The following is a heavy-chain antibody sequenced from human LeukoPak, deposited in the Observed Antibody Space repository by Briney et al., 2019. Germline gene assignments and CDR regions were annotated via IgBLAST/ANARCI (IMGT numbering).Heavy chain of an antibody. Sequence: PGRSLRLSCAASGFTFSSYAMHWVRQAPGKGLEWVAVISYDGSNKYYADSVKGRFTISRDNSKNTLYLQMNSLRAEDTAVYYCARDAKGVLWFRDSPWDYYYYGMDVWGKGTTVTVSS. J-gene: IGHJ6*04. CDR3: ARDAKGVLWFRDSPWDYYYYGMDV. CDR1: GFTFSSYA. V-gene: IGHV3-30*04. CDR2: ISYDGSNK. D-gene: IGHD3-10*01.